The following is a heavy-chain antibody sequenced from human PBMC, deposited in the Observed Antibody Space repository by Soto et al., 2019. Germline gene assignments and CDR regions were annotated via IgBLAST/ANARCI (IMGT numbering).Heavy chain of an antibody. CDR2: ISLYHHST. J-gene: IGHJ4*02. D-gene: IGHD2-21*02. CDR1: GYTFTDYF. Sequence: QAQLVQSGAEVKKPGASVRLSCKTSGYTFTDYFIHWVRQAPGQGLDGMGIISLYHHSTSYAQKFQGRLTVTNDTSTTTVYMELSSLTSEDTAVYWCARELYSCGGDCPYYMDYWGQGNLVTVSS. CDR3: ARELYSCGGDCPYYMDY. V-gene: IGHV1-46*01.